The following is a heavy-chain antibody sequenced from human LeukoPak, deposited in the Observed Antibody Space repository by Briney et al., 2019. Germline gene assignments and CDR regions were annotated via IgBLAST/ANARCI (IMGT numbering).Heavy chain of an antibody. CDR2: IYGGGST. CDR3: ARDHKSMDYYDSSGDIDY. V-gene: IGHV3-53*01. CDR1: GFTVSNNF. J-gene: IGHJ4*02. D-gene: IGHD3-22*01. Sequence: GGSLRLSCAASGFTVSNNFMSWVRQAPGKGLEWVSVIYGGGSTYYADSVKGRFTISRDNAKNSLYLQMNSLRAEDTAVYYCARDHKSMDYYDSSGDIDYWGQGTLVTVSS.